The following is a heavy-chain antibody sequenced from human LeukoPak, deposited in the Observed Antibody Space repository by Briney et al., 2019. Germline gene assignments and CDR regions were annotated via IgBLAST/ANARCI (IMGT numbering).Heavy chain of an antibody. V-gene: IGHV3-43*01. CDR2: ISWDGVVT. Sequence: GGSLRLSCAASGFTFDDYTMHWVRQAPGKGLERVSLISWDGVVTHYADSVKGRFTISRDKSKNSLYLQMNSLRPEDTAFYYCAKDLSGGSYYGPFDDWGQGTLVTVSS. J-gene: IGHJ4*02. CDR1: GFTFDDYT. CDR3: AKDLSGGSYYGPFDD. D-gene: IGHD1-26*01.